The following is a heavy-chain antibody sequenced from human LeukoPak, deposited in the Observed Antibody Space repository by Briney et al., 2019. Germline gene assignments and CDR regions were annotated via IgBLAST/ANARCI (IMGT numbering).Heavy chain of an antibody. V-gene: IGHV1-2*02. J-gene: IGHJ5*02. CDR1: GYTFSGYY. D-gene: IGHD2-2*01. Sequence: GASVKVSCKASGYTFSGYYVHWVRQAPGQGLEWMGWINPNTGRTNYAQNFQGRVTMTSDTSISTAYMELNSLRSDDTAVYYCARVLRGSPAAPDRDWFDPWGQGTLVTVSS. CDR2: INPNTGRT. CDR3: ARVLRGSPAAPDRDWFDP.